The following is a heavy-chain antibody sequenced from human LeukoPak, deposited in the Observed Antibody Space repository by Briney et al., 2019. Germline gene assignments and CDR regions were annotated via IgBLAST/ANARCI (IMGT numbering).Heavy chain of an antibody. V-gene: IGHV4-59*12. D-gene: IGHD2-15*01. CDR2: IYYSGST. J-gene: IGHJ4*02. CDR1: GGSISSYY. Sequence: SETLSLACTVSGGSISSYYWSWIRQPPGKGLEWIGYIYYSGSTNYNPSLKSRVTISVDTSKNQFSLKLSSVTAADTAVYYCASTFLYCSGGSCPFDYWGQGTLVTVSS. CDR3: ASTFLYCSGGSCPFDY.